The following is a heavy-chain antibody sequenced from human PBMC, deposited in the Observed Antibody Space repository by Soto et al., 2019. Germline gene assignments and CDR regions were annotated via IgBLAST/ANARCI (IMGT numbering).Heavy chain of an antibody. CDR3: ARVQLYRNYYDSSGPTDY. CDR2: ISSSSRTI. D-gene: IGHD3-22*01. Sequence: GGSQILSCVAAGVPIRSYNMNLVSQTPGKGLEWVSYISSSSRTIYYADSVKGRFTISRDNAKNSLYLQLNSLRDEDTAVYYCARVQLYRNYYDSSGPTDYWGQGTLV. V-gene: IGHV3-48*02. J-gene: IGHJ4*02. CDR1: GVPIRSYN.